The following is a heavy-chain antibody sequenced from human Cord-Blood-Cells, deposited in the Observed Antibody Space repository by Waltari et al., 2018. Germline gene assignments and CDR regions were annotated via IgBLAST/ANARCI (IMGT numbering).Heavy chain of an antibody. CDR1: GGSISRDSCY. V-gene: IGHV4-39*01. Sequence: QLQLQESGPGLVTTSETLSLTSTVSGGSISRDSCYWGWLRQPPGKGLAWVGSIYYSGSTYYNPSLKSRVTISVDTSKNQFSLKLSSVTAADTAVYYCARHGYSSSSYYFDYWGQGTLVTVSS. J-gene: IGHJ4*02. CDR2: IYYSGST. CDR3: ARHGYSSSSYYFDY. D-gene: IGHD6-6*01.